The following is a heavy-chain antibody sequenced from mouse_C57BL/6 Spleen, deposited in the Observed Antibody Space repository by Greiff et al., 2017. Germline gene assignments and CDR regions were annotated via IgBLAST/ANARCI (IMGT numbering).Heavy chain of an antibody. V-gene: IGHV2-6*01. D-gene: IGHD2-2*01. Sequence: VKVEESGPGLVAPSQSLSITCTVSGFSLTSYGVDWVRQSPGKGLEWLGVIWGVGSTNYNSALKSRLSISKDNSKSQVFLKMNSLQTDDTAMYYCARSYGYPGAMDYWGQGTSVTVSS. CDR2: IWGVGST. J-gene: IGHJ4*01. CDR3: ARSYGYPGAMDY. CDR1: GFSLTSYG.